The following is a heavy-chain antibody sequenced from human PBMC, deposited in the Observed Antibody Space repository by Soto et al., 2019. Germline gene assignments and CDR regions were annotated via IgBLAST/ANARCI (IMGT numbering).Heavy chain of an antibody. J-gene: IGHJ6*02. CDR1: GFTFSSYS. D-gene: IGHD3-3*01. CDR3: ARDLRDDFWSGYYYYYYYGMDV. V-gene: IGHV3-21*01. Sequence: PVGSLRLSCAASGFTFSSYSMNWVRQAPGKGLEWVSSISSSSSHIYYADSVKGRFTISRDNAKNSLYLQMNSLRAEDTAVYYCARDLRDDFWSGYYYYYYYGMDVWGQGTTVTVSS. CDR2: ISSSSSHI.